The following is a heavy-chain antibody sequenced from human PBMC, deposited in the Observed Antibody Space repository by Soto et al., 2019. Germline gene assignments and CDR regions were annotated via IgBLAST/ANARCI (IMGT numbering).Heavy chain of an antibody. CDR3: ARVPSSSYHYFDY. J-gene: IGHJ4*02. CDR2: ISGSGGSA. CDR1: GLTFSSYA. D-gene: IGHD6-13*01. Sequence: GGSLRLSCAASGLTFSSYAMSWVRQAPGKGLEWVSVISGSGGSADFADSVKGRFTISRDNSKNTLYLQMSSLRAEDTAVYYCARVPSSSYHYFDYWGQGTLVTVSS. V-gene: IGHV3-23*01.